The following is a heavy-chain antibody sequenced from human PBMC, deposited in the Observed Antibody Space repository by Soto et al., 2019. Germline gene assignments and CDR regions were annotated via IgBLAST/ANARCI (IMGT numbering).Heavy chain of an antibody. CDR2: IKKDGSEK. J-gene: IGHJ6*02. CDR1: GFTFSSDW. CDR3: AREDVGGMDV. V-gene: IGHV3-7*03. D-gene: IGHD3-10*02. Sequence: GGSLRLSCAASGFTFSSDWMSWVRQAPGKGLEWVANIKKDGSEKYYVDSVKGRFTISRDNAKNSLYLQMNSLRAEDTAVYYCAREDVGGMDVWGQGTTVTVSS.